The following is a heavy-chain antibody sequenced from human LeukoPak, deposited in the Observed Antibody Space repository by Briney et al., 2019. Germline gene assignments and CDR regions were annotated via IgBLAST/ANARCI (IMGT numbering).Heavy chain of an antibody. CDR3: ARERAVAGYYYYYMDV. Sequence: GGSLRLSCAASGFTFSSYEMNWVRQAPGKGLEWVSYISSSGSTIYYADSVKGRFTISRDNAKNSLYLQMNSLRAEDTAVYYCARERAVAGYYYYYMDVWGKGTTVTISS. V-gene: IGHV3-48*03. CDR2: ISSSGSTI. J-gene: IGHJ6*03. D-gene: IGHD6-19*01. CDR1: GFTFSSYE.